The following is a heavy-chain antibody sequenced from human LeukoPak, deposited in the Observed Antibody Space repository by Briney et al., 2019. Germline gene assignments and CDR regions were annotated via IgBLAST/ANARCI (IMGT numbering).Heavy chain of an antibody. CDR1: GFTFSSYA. Sequence: PGGSLRLSCAASGFTFSSYAMTWVRQAPGKGLEWVSPISGSGGSTYYADSVKGRFTISRDNSKNTLYLQMNSLRAEDTAVYYCTRDPTGPAAPFDYWGQGTLVTVSS. CDR2: ISGSGGST. J-gene: IGHJ4*02. V-gene: IGHV3-23*01. CDR3: TRDPTGPAAPFDY. D-gene: IGHD6-13*01.